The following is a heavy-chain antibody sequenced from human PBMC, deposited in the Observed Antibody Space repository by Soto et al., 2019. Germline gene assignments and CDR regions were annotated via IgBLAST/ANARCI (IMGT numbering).Heavy chain of an antibody. CDR2: IIPIFGTA. J-gene: IGHJ4*02. D-gene: IGHD5-18*01. CDR3: ASTKEDTGAFDY. V-gene: IGHV1-69*13. Sequence: SATVSCKASGGTFSSYAISWVRQAPGQGLEWMGGIIPIFGTANYAQKFQGRVTITADESTSTAYMELSSLRAEDAAVCYCASTKEDTGAFDYWGQGTLVTVSS. CDR1: GGTFSSYA.